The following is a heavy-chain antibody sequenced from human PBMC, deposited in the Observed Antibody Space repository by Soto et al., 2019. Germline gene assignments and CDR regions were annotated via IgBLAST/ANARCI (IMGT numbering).Heavy chain of an antibody. J-gene: IGHJ4*02. D-gene: IGHD3-10*01. Sequence: EVQLLESGGGLVQPGGSLRLSCAASGFTFNNYAMTWVRQAPGKGLEWVSAISGGGDTTSYADSVKGRFTVSRDGSTHTLSLQMSSLSAEDTALYYCAKGRGGSGSLTPRVDFWGQGTLVTVSS. CDR1: GFTFNNYA. V-gene: IGHV3-23*01. CDR2: ISGGGDTT. CDR3: AKGRGGSGSLTPRVDF.